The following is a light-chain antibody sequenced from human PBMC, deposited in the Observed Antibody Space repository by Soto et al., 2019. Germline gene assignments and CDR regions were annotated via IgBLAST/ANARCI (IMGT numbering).Light chain of an antibody. CDR3: QQYGSSPRT. CDR1: QSLSSNY. J-gene: IGKJ1*01. Sequence: VLTQSPGTLSLSPGERATLSCRASQSLSSNYLAWYQQRPGQAPRLLIYGAFKRATGIPDRFSGSGSGTDFTLAISRMEPEDFAVYCCQQYGSSPRTFGQGTKVHIK. CDR2: GAF. V-gene: IGKV3-20*01.